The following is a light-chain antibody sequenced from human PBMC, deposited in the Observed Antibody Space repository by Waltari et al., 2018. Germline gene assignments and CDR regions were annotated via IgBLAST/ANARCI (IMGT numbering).Light chain of an antibody. CDR1: RSNIGAGND. Sequence: QSLLTQPPSVSGAPGQSVIISCTGSRSNIGAGNDVPWYQQFPGPATRLLIYVTDSRPSGVPDRFSGSRSGTSASLAIAGLQAEDEADYFCQSYDNSLSAPYVFGTGTKVIVL. J-gene: IGLJ1*01. V-gene: IGLV1-40*01. CDR2: VTD. CDR3: QSYDNSLSAPYV.